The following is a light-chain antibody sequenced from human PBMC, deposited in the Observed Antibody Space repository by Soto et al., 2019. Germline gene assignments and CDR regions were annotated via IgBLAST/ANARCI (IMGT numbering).Light chain of an antibody. Sequence: EIVMTQSPATLSLSPGERATLSCRASQSVSSNLAWYQQKPGQAPRLLIYGASTRATGIPARFSGSGSGTEFTLTISSLQSEDFAVYYCQQYNNWPPGTFGQGTKREIK. CDR3: QQYNNWPPGT. V-gene: IGKV3-15*01. J-gene: IGKJ2*01. CDR1: QSVSSN. CDR2: GAS.